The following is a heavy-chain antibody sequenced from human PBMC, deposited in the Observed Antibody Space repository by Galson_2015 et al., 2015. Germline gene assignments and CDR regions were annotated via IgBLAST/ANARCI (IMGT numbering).Heavy chain of an antibody. J-gene: IGHJ4*02. D-gene: IGHD6-13*01. CDR1: GYTFTSYY. CDR2: INPSGGST. CDR3: VRDDPIAAAGRSIDY. Sequence: SVKVSCKASGYTFTSYYMHWVRQAPGQGLEWMGIINPSGGSTSYAQKFQGRVTMTRDTSTSTVYMELSSLRSEDTAVYYCVRDDPIAAAGRSIDYCGQGTLVAVSS. V-gene: IGHV1-46*01.